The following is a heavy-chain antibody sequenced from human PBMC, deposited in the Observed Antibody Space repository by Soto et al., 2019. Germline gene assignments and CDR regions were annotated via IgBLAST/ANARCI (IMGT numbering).Heavy chain of an antibody. D-gene: IGHD2-15*01. Sequence: GASVKVSCKASHYSFARYVISWVLQAPGQGLDWMGWISTYNSNTKYAQKFQGRVTMATDTPTSTAYMNLRSLTSDDTAVYYCAREGFCSSGSCALYSHDFFGMDVWGQGTTVTVSS. CDR3: AREGFCSSGSCALYSHDFFGMDV. V-gene: IGHV1-18*01. J-gene: IGHJ6*02. CDR2: ISTYNSNT. CDR1: HYSFARYV.